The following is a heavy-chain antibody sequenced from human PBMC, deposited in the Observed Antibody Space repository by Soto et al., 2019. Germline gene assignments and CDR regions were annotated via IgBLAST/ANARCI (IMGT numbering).Heavy chain of an antibody. CDR1: GYTFTRYA. V-gene: IGHV1-3*04. Sequence: QVQLVQSGPEVKKPGASVKVSCKASGYTFTRYAMHWVRQAPGQGLEWMGWINTGNGNSHYSQKFQGRVTFTRDTPATPANMGLTALNPEDRVLYFVARTLNTSDPWGQGTLVTVSS. J-gene: IGHJ5*02. CDR3: ARTLNTSDP. CDR2: INTGNGNS.